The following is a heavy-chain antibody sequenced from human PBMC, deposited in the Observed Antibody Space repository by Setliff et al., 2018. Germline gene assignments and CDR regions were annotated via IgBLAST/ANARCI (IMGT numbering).Heavy chain of an antibody. CDR1: GFTFGSYA. V-gene: IGHV3-23*01. CDR3: AKELSMAYGND. J-gene: IGHJ4*02. D-gene: IGHD1-1*01. Sequence: GGSLRLSCVASGFTFGSYAMSWVRQTPGKGLEWVSSITGSGGGTYYADSVKGRFIVSRDNSKNTLYLQMNSLRVDDTAIYYCAKELSMAYGNDWGLGTLVTVSS. CDR2: ITGSGGGT.